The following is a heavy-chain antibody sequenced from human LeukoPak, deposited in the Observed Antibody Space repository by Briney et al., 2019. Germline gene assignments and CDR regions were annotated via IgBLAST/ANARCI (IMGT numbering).Heavy chain of an antibody. D-gene: IGHD5-12*01. CDR3: AKGGGYEAQYCYYYLDV. J-gene: IGHJ6*03. V-gene: IGHV3-30*02. Sequence: QSGGSLRLSCAASGFTFSSYGMHWVRQAPGRGLEWVAFIRFDGSNKYYADSVKGRFTISRDNSKNTLYLQMKSLRAEDTAVYYCAKGGGYEAQYCYYYLDVWSKGTTVTISS. CDR2: IRFDGSNK. CDR1: GFTFSSYG.